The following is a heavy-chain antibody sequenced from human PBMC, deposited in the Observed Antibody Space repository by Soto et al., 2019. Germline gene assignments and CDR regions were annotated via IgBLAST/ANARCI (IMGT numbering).Heavy chain of an antibody. CDR2: IGGGT. Sequence: RRLSCSASGFAFSANDMTWVRQAPGRGLEWVSTIGGGTYYADSVKGRFTISRDNSKNSLYLQMNSLRAEDTAIYYCAKNAGTSWGQGTLVTVSS. CDR3: AKNAGTS. J-gene: IGHJ5*02. V-gene: IGHV3-23*01. D-gene: IGHD1-1*01. CDR1: GFAFSAND.